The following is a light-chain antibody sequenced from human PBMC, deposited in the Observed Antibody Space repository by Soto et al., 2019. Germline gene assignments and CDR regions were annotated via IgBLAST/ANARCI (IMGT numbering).Light chain of an antibody. CDR3: SSYTSSSTLV. CDR1: SSDVGGYNY. CDR2: DVS. V-gene: IGLV2-14*01. Sequence: QSVLTQPASVSGSPGQSITIYCTGTSSDVGGYNYVSWYQQHPGKAPKLMIYDVSNRPSGVSNLFSGSKSGNTASLTISGLQAEDEADYDCSSYTSSSTLVFGGGTKLTVL. J-gene: IGLJ2*01.